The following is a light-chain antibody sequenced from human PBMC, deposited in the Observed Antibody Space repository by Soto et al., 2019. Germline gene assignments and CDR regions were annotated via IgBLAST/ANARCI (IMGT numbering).Light chain of an antibody. Sequence: QSVLTQPPSVSAAPGQKVTISCSGSSSNIGNNYVCWYQQLPGTAPKLLIYGDNNRPSGVPDRFSGSKSGTSASLAITRLQAEDEADYYCQSYDISLHNYVFGTGTKLTVL. CDR3: QSYDISLHNYV. CDR1: SSNIGNNY. CDR2: GDN. V-gene: IGLV1-40*01. J-gene: IGLJ1*01.